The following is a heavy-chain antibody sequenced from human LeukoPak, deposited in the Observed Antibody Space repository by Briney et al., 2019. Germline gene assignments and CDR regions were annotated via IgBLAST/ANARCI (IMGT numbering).Heavy chain of an antibody. J-gene: IGHJ4*02. Sequence: ASVKVSCKASGYTFTGYYMHWVRQAPGQGLEWMGWINPNSGGTNYAQKFQGRVTMTRDTSISTAYMELSRLRSDDTAVYYCARESQDTAMAYDYWGQGTLVTVSS. CDR3: ARESQDTAMAYDY. V-gene: IGHV1-2*02. CDR2: INPNSGGT. CDR1: GYTFTGYY. D-gene: IGHD5-18*01.